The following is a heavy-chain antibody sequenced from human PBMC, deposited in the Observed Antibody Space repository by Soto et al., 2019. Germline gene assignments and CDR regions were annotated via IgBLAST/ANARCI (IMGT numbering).Heavy chain of an antibody. CDR2: ISASGAYT. Sequence: GGSLRLSCAASGFTFSNYAVSWARQTPGKGLEWVATISASGAYTFYADSVKGRFTISRDNSQNTLFLHMRSLRAGDTATYYCAKEVIAARPYYFDHWGQGTLVTVSS. J-gene: IGHJ4*02. D-gene: IGHD6-6*01. CDR3: AKEVIAARPYYFDH. CDR1: GFTFSNYA. V-gene: IGHV3-23*01.